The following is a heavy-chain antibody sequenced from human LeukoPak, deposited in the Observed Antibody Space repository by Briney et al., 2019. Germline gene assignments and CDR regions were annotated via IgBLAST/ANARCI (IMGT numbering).Heavy chain of an antibody. CDR2: IFSDGTT. V-gene: IGHV3-53*05. CDR1: GFTVGSSF. J-gene: IGHJ4*02. D-gene: IGHD6-19*01. Sequence: GGSLRLSCAASGFTVGSSFMTWVRQAPGKGLEWVSVIFSDGTTYYTDSVKGRFTISRDNSKNTLYLQMSSLRAEDTAVYYCVKSGSSGWYGSVYYFDYWGQGTLVTVSS. CDR3: VKSGSSGWYGSVYYFDY.